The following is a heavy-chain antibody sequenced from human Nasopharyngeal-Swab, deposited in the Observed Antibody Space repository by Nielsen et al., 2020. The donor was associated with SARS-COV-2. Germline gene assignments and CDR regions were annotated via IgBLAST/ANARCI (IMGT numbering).Heavy chain of an antibody. D-gene: IGHD3-10*01. CDR2: IGTAGDT. V-gene: IGHV3-13*01. Sequence: GGSLRLSCAASGFTFSSYDMHWVRQAPGKGLEWVSAIGTAGDTYYPGSVKGRFTISRENAKNSLYLQMNSLRAGDTAAYYCARGIQSGWGVIITSPLDYWGQGTLVTVSS. J-gene: IGHJ4*02. CDR1: GFTFSSYD. CDR3: ARGIQSGWGVIITSPLDY.